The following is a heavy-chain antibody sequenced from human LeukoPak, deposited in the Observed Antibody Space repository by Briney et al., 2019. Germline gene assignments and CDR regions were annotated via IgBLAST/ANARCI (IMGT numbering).Heavy chain of an antibody. Sequence: GPSVKVSCKASGYTFTVYYMHWVRQAPGQGLGWRGWINPNSGGTNYAQKFQGRVTMTRDTSISTAYMELSRLRSDDTAVYYCARSLSSWSSKWFDPWGQGTLVTVSS. V-gene: IGHV1-2*02. D-gene: IGHD6-13*01. CDR2: INPNSGGT. CDR3: ARSLSSWSSKWFDP. CDR1: GYTFTVYY. J-gene: IGHJ5*02.